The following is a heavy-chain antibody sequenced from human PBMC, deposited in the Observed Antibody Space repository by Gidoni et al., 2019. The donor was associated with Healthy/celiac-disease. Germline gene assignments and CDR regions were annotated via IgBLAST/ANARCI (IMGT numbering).Heavy chain of an antibody. CDR3: ARTIFELGAALYYYYYGMDV. CDR1: GFTFSSYW. J-gene: IGHJ6*02. D-gene: IGHD3-10*02. V-gene: IGHV3-7*03. Sequence: EVQLVESGGGLVQPGGSLRLSCAASGFTFSSYWMSWVRQAPGKGLEWVANIKQDGSEKYYVDSVKGRFTISRDNAKNSLYLQMNSLRAEDTAVYYCARTIFELGAALYYYYYGMDVWGQGTTVTVSS. CDR2: IKQDGSEK.